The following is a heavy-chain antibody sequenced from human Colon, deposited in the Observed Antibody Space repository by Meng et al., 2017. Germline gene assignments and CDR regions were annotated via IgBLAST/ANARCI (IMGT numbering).Heavy chain of an antibody. D-gene: IGHD4-17*01. CDR3: ARDTLYGTDY. CDR1: GGSIKSGCYH. CDR2: MSDSGTT. J-gene: IGHJ4*02. Sequence: QVHLHESGPGLVRPSDDLSLVCTVSGGSIKSGCYHWSWVRQHPGKGLEYIGFMSDSGTTDYNPSLRSRVSISEIGSSKNQSSLTLRSVTAADTATYFCARDTLYGTDYWGQGGLVTVSS. V-gene: IGHV4-31*03.